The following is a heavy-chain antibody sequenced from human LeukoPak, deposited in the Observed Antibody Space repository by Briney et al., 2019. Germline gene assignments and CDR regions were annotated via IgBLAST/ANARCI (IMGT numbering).Heavy chain of an antibody. D-gene: IGHD3-22*01. J-gene: IGHJ3*02. Sequence: ASVKVSCKASGYTFTSYDINWVRQATGQGLEWMGWMNPNSGNTGYAQKFQGRVTMTRDTSISTAYMELSRLRSDDTAVYYCAREVYYESSGSTFDIWGQGTMVTVSS. CDR2: MNPNSGNT. CDR1: GYTFTSYD. CDR3: AREVYYESSGSTFDI. V-gene: IGHV1-8*01.